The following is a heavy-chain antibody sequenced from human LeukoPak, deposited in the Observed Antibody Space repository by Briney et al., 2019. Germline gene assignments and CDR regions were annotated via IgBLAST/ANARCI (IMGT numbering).Heavy chain of an antibody. CDR1: GYTFTSYY. CDR2: INPSGGST. CDR3: ARAYSRANWEFDY. Sequence: RASVNVSCKASGYTFTSYYMHWVRQAPGQGLEWMGIINPSGGSTSYAQKFQGRVTITRDTSASTAYMELSSLRSEDTAVYYCARAYSRANWEFDYWGQGTLVTVSS. V-gene: IGHV1-46*01. D-gene: IGHD7-27*01. J-gene: IGHJ4*02.